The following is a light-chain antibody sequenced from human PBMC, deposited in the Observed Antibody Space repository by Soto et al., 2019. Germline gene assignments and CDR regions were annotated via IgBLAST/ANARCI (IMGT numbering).Light chain of an antibody. V-gene: IGKV1-5*01. Sequence: IQMTQSPSTLSASVGDRVTITCRASQSVSDWLAWYQQKPGNPPKLLIYDTSRLESAVPSRFSASGSGTEFTLTISSLQPEDFATYYCQKNFSSPSITFGQGTRLEI. CDR2: DTS. CDR1: QSVSDW. J-gene: IGKJ5*01. CDR3: QKNFSSPSIT.